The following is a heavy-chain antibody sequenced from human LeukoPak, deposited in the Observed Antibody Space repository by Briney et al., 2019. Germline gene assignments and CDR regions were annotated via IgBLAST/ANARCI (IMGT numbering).Heavy chain of an antibody. D-gene: IGHD6-13*01. V-gene: IGHV3-48*03. CDR2: ISSSGSTI. Sequence: YPGGSLRLSCAASGFTFSSYEMNWVRQAPGKGLEWVSYISSSGSTIYYADSVKGRFTISRDNAKNSLYLQMNSLRAEDTAVYYCARSVSSWKDAFDIWGQGTMVTVSS. CDR3: ARSVSSWKDAFDI. CDR1: GFTFSSYE. J-gene: IGHJ3*02.